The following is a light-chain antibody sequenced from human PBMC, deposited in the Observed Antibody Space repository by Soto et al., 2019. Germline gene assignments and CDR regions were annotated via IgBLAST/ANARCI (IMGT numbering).Light chain of an antibody. CDR3: CSYGDFRTSWV. V-gene: IGLV2-23*01. J-gene: IGLJ3*02. Sequence: QSVLTQPASVSGSPGQSITISCSGTSSDVGSDYLVSWYQQHPGTAPKLIIYEGTKRPSGVSDRFSGSRSGNTASLTISGLQTEDEGDYFCCSYGDFRTSWVFGEGTKLTVL. CDR2: EGT. CDR1: SSDVGSDYL.